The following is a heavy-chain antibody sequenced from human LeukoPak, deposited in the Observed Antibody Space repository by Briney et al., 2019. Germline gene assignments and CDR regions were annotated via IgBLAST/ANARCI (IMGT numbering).Heavy chain of an antibody. V-gene: IGHV3-15*01. J-gene: IGHJ4*02. D-gene: IGHD3-16*02. Sequence: GGSLRLSCAASGFTFSNAWMSWVRQAPGKGLEWVGRIKSKTDGGTTDYAAPVKGRFTISRDDSKNTLYLQMNSLRAEDTAVYYCANRNYDYVWGSYRHFDYWGQGTLVTVSS. CDR1: GFTFSNAW. CDR3: ANRNYDYVWGSYRHFDY. CDR2: IKSKTDGGTT.